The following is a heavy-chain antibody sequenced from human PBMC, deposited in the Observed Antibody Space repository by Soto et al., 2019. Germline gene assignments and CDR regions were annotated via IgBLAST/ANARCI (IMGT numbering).Heavy chain of an antibody. J-gene: IGHJ5*02. CDR1: GGTFSSYT. CDR2: IIPILGIA. CDR3: SRATHVGNWFDP. V-gene: IGHV1-69*02. Sequence: QVQLVQSGAEVKKPGSSVKVSCKASGGTFSSYTISWVRQAPGQGLEWMGRIIPILGIANYAQKFQGRVTITADKSTSTDYMQPCSLRSEDTAVYYCSRATHVGNWFDPWGQGTLVTVSS. D-gene: IGHD1-1*01.